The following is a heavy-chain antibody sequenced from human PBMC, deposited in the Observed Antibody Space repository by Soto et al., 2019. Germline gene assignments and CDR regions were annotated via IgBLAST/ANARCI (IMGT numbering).Heavy chain of an antibody. D-gene: IGHD3-3*01. CDR1: GGTFSSYT. J-gene: IGHJ5*02. CDR2: IIPILGIA. Sequence: QVQLVQSGAEVKKPGSSVKVSCKASGGTFSSYTISWVRQAPGQGLEWMGRIIPILGIANYAQKFQGRVTITADKSTSTAYRELSSLRSEDTAVYYCARVGVVRGSGFDPWGQGTLVTVSS. CDR3: ARVGVVRGSGFDP. V-gene: IGHV1-69*02.